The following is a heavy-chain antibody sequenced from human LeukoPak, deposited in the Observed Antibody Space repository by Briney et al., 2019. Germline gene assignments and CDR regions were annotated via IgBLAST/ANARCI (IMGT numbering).Heavy chain of an antibody. D-gene: IGHD1/OR15-1a*01. CDR1: GFILSNHW. CDR2: MNKDGSEK. Sequence: PGSSLRLSCAASGFILSNHWMTWVRQAPGKGPEWVANMNKDGSEKYYVDSVEGRFTISRDTAKNSPYLQMNNLRAEDTALYYCARNNDMDVWGQGTTVIVSS. J-gene: IGHJ6*02. CDR3: ARNNDMDV. V-gene: IGHV3-7*03.